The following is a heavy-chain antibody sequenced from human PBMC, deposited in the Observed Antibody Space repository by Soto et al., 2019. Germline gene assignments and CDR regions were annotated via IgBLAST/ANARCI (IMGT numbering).Heavy chain of an antibody. V-gene: IGHV3-11*01. Sequence: GVTLHLSCSASGFTFSAYYMSRLRQAPGQGLEWVSFISCSDNIIYYADFVKGSFTIPRDNAKNSLYLQTNSLRAEDTAVYYCARDLDEWELQAFDIWGQGTMVTV. CDR2: ISCSDNII. CDR1: GFTFSAYY. D-gene: IGHD1-26*01. J-gene: IGHJ3*02. CDR3: ARDLDEWELQAFDI.